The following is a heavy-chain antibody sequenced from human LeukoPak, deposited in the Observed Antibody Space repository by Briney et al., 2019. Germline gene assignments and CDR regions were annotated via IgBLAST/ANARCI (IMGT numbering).Heavy chain of an antibody. Sequence: VASVKVSCKASGDTFTSYDINWVRQATGQGLEWMGGIIPIFGTANYAQKFQGRVTITADESTSTAYMEPSSLRSEDTAVYYCARGWVETSSWEEYFDYWGQGTLVTVSS. J-gene: IGHJ4*02. CDR3: ARGWVETSSWEEYFDY. CDR1: GDTFTSYD. D-gene: IGHD6-13*01. V-gene: IGHV1-69*13. CDR2: IIPIFGTA.